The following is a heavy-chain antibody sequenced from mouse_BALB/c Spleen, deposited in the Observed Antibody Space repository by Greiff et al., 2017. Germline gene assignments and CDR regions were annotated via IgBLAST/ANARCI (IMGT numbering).Heavy chain of an antibody. J-gene: IGHJ3*01. CDR3: ARNHYGYDDWFAY. V-gene: IGHV1-31*01. CDR1: GYSFTGYY. CDR2: INPYNGAT. Sequence: VQLQQSGPELVKPGASVKISCKASGYSFTGYYMHWVKQSHVKSLEWIGRINPYNGATSYNQNFKDKASLTVDKSSSTAYMELHSLTSEDSAVYYCARNHYGYDDWFAYWGQGTLVTVSA. D-gene: IGHD2-2*01.